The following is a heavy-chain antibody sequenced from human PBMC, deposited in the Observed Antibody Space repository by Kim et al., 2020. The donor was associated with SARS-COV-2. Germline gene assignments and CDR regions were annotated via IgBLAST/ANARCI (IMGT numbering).Heavy chain of an antibody. CDR3: TRVGAGSYPADY. J-gene: IGHJ4*02. Sequence: GGSLRLSCAASGFRFSTFGMHWVRQAPGKGLEWVAIIWYVGNKKYYADSVKGRFTISRDNSENTLYLQMNSLRAEDTAVYYCTRVGAGSYPADYWGQGTLVTVSS. D-gene: IGHD3-10*01. V-gene: IGHV3-33*01. CDR1: GFRFSTFG. CDR2: IWYVGNKK.